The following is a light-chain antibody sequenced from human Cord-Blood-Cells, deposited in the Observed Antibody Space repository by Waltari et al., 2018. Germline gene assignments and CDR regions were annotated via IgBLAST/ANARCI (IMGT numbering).Light chain of an antibody. CDR3: QAWDSSTAV. V-gene: IGLV3-1*01. Sequence: SYELTQPPSVSVSPGQTASITCSGDKLGDKYACWYQQKPGQSPVLVIYQDSKRPSGIPERFSGSNSGKTATLTISGTQARDEADYYCQAWDSSTAVFGGGTKLTVL. CDR1: KLGDKY. CDR2: QDS. J-gene: IGLJ3*02.